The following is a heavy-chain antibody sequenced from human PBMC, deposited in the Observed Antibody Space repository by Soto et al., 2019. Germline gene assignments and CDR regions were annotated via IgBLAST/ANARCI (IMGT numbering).Heavy chain of an antibody. V-gene: IGHV1-18*04. CDR2: ISPWKGNT. Sequence: ASVKVSCKASGYNFMPYGVNWVRQAPGQGLEWMGWISPWKGNTSYAQSFQGRVTMTTDTSTSTAYMELRSLTSDDTAVYYCARDLDPSGSYYTDYWGPGTLVTVPQ. CDR3: ARDLDPSGSYYTDY. J-gene: IGHJ4*02. D-gene: IGHD3-10*01. CDR1: GYNFMPYG.